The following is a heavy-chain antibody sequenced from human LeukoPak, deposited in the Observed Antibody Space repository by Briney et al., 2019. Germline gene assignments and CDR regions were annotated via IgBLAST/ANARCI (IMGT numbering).Heavy chain of an antibody. Sequence: PSETLSLTCTVSGGSISSGGYYWSWIRQPPGKGLEWIGYIYHSGSTYYNPSLKSRVTISVDTSKNQFSLKLSSVTAADTAVYYCARPPTGGGSSSPHLDYYYMDVWGKGTTVTVSS. J-gene: IGHJ6*03. CDR3: ARPPTGGGSSSPHLDYYYMDV. CDR2: IYHSGST. V-gene: IGHV4-30-2*01. CDR1: GGSISSGGYY. D-gene: IGHD6-6*01.